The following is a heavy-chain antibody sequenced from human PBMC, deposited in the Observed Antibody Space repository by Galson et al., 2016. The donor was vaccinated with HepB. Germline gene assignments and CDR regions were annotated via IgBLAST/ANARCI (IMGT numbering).Heavy chain of an antibody. D-gene: IGHD6-19*01. CDR1: GGSISSDVW. CDR3: ATAPGITVAGIYFFDY. J-gene: IGHJ4*02. Sequence: SETLSLTCAVSGGSISSDVWWSWVRQPPGKGLEWIGEIYYTGSTNYNPSLKSRVTISVDKSKNQVSLSLTSVTAADTAVYYCATAPGITVAGIYFFDYWGRGILVTVSS. CDR2: IYYTGST. V-gene: IGHV4-4*02.